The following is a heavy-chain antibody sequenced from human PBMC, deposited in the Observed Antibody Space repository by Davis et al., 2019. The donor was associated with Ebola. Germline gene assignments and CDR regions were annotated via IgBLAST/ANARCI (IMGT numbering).Heavy chain of an antibody. CDR3: ARERLSCGGDCLDC. Sequence: GESLKISCAASGFTLSTYEINWVRQAPGKGLEWVLYISSSGSDVYYADSVRGRFTSSRDSAKDSVYLQMNSLRVDDTAVYYCARERLSCGGDCLDCWGQGTLVTVSS. CDR1: GFTLSTYE. J-gene: IGHJ4*02. CDR2: ISSSGSDV. D-gene: IGHD2-21*02. V-gene: IGHV3-48*03.